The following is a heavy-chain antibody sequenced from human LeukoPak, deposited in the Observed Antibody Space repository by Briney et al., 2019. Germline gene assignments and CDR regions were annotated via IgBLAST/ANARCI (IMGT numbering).Heavy chain of an antibody. CDR3: ARQQAGGSGSRYYYHGMDV. CDR2: IYPGDSDT. J-gene: IGHJ6*02. D-gene: IGHD3-10*01. V-gene: IGHV5-51*01. CDR1: GFSFTNYW. Sequence: GESLKISCKGSGFSFTNYWIGWVRQMPGKGLEWMGIIYPGDSDTTYSPSFQGQVTISADKSISTAYLQWSSLKASDTAMYYCARQQAGGSGSRYYYHGMDVWGQGTTVTVSS.